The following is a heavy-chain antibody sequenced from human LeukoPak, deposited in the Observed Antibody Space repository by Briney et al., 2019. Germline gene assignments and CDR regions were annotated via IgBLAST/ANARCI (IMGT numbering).Heavy chain of an antibody. CDR1: GFTFRSYG. CDR3: ARGGLAAAGIDY. D-gene: IGHD6-13*01. Sequence: PGGSLRLSCAASGFTFRSYGMHWVRQGPGKGLEWVAIIWYNGINKYYADSVKGRFTISRDNSRNTVYLQMNSLRVEDTALYYCARGGLAAAGIDYWGQGTLVSVSS. CDR2: IWYNGINK. V-gene: IGHV3-33*01. J-gene: IGHJ4*02.